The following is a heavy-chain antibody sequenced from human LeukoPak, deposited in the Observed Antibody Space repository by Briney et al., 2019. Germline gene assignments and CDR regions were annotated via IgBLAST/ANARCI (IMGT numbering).Heavy chain of an antibody. Sequence: SETLSLTCAVYGGSLSGYYGSWIRQPPGKGLEWIGEINHSGGTSYNPSLKSRVTISVDMSKNQFSLKLSSVTAADTAVYYCASASGSYYNYYYYYMDVWGKGTTVTISS. J-gene: IGHJ6*03. CDR1: GGSLSGYY. CDR2: INHSGGT. V-gene: IGHV4-34*01. D-gene: IGHD1-26*01. CDR3: ASASGSYYNYYYYYMDV.